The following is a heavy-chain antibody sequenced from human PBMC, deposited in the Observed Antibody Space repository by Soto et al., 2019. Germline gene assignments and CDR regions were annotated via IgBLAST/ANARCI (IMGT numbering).Heavy chain of an antibody. CDR3: AKPFYYGSAGYFNGDF. D-gene: IGHD3-10*01. CDR2: ISGSSGST. J-gene: IGHJ4*02. V-gene: IGHV3-23*01. Sequence: EVQLLESGGGLVQPGGSLRLSCAASGFTFSSYAMSWVRQAPGKGLEWVSAISGSSGSTYYADSVKGPFTISRDNSKNTLYLQMNSLRAEDSALYSCAKPFYYGSAGYFNGDFWGQGTLVTVSS. CDR1: GFTFSSYA.